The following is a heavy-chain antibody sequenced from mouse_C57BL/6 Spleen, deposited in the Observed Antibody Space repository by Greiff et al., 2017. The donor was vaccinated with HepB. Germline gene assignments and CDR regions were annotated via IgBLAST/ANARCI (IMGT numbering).Heavy chain of an antibody. CDR2: IDPENGDT. D-gene: IGHD3-1*01. CDR1: GFNIKDDY. Sequence: EVQLKESGAELVRPGASVKLSCTASGFNIKDDYMHWVKQRPEQGLEWIGWIDPENGDTEYASKFQGKATITAETSSNTAYLQLSSLTSEDTAVYYCTTSGRMDYWGQGTSVTVSS. CDR3: TTSGRMDY. V-gene: IGHV14-4*01. J-gene: IGHJ4*01.